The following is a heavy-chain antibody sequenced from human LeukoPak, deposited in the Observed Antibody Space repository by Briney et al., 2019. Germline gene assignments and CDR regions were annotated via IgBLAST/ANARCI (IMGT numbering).Heavy chain of an antibody. CDR1: GGSISSYY. J-gene: IGHJ4*02. V-gene: IGHV4-59*08. D-gene: IGHD4-17*01. Sequence: SETLSLTCTVSGGSISSYYWSRIRQPPGKGLEWIGYIYYSGSTNYNPSLKSRVTISVDTSKSQFSLKLSSVTAADTAVYYCARPRWDDYGDLYFDYWGQGTLVTVSS. CDR2: IYYSGST. CDR3: ARPRWDDYGDLYFDY.